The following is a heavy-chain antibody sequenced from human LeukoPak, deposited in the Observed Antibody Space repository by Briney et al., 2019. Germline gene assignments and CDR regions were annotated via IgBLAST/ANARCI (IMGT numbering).Heavy chain of an antibody. CDR1: GGSVGSSDSY. CDR3: ARRGLVLVPP. J-gene: IGHJ5*02. D-gene: IGHD2-21*01. V-gene: IGHV4-39*01. Sequence: SDTLSLTCTVSGGSVGSSDSYWVWVPQPPGKGLDWVGSIYYGRTTHYNPSLMSRVTVSVDTCKNQFCLSLTSVTAADTAVYDCARRGLVLVPPWGQRTLVTVSS. CDR2: IYYGRTT.